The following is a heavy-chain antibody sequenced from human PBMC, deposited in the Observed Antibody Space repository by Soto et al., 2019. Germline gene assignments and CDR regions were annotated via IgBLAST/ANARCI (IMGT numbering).Heavy chain of an antibody. D-gene: IGHD4-17*01. V-gene: IGHV2-5*02. J-gene: IGHJ4*02. Sequence: QITLKESGPTLVRPAQTLTLTCDFSGFSLSTYHMGVAWIRQPPGKALEWLALIYWDDDKRYSPSLKDRLVISKDTSSKQVVLTITNVAPGDTATYFCAHAGDYDLLTFDHWGPGTLVTVSS. CDR1: GFSLSTYHMG. CDR2: IYWDDDK. CDR3: AHAGDYDLLTFDH.